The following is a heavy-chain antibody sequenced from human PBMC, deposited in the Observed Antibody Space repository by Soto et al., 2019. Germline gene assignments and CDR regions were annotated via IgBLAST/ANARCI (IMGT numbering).Heavy chain of an antibody. Sequence: GGSLRLSCAASGFTFSSYAMSWVRQAPGKGLEWVSAISGSGGSTYYADSVKGRFTISRDNSKNTLYLQMNSLRAEDTAVYYCARPKGRDYYYGMDVWGQGTTVTVSS. CDR1: GFTFSSYA. V-gene: IGHV3-23*01. CDR3: ARPKGRDYYYGMDV. CDR2: ISGSGGST. J-gene: IGHJ6*02.